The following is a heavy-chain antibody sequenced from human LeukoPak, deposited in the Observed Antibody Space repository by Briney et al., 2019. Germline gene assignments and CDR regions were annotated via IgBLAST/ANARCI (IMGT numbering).Heavy chain of an antibody. D-gene: IGHD6-25*01. CDR3: ARGPPRLNWIDP. Sequence: ASVKVSCKASGGTFSSYAISWVRQAPGQRLEWMGWINAGNGNTKYSQKFQGRVTITRDTSASTAYMELSSLRSEDTAVYYCARGPPRLNWIDPWGQGTLVTVSS. CDR1: GGTFSSYA. J-gene: IGHJ5*02. CDR2: INAGNGNT. V-gene: IGHV1-3*01.